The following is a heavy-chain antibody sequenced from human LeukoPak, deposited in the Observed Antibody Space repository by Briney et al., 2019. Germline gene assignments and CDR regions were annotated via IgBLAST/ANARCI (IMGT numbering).Heavy chain of an antibody. CDR3: ARGGAARLHFQN. CDR1: GGSISSYY. D-gene: IGHD6-6*01. V-gene: IGHV4-59*01. CDR2: IYQSGSI. Sequence: SETLSLTCTVSGGSISSYYWSWIRQPPGKGLEWIGYIYQSGSINYNPSLQSRVTISVDTSKNQFSLNLNSVTAADTAVYYCARGGAARLHFQNWGQGTLVTVSS. J-gene: IGHJ1*01.